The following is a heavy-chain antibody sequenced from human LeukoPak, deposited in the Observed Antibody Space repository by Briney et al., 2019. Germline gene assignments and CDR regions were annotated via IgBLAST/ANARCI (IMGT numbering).Heavy chain of an antibody. CDR2: IKQDGSEE. CDR1: EFRFGRDW. CDR3: ATLDSTKSVF. Sequence: GGSLRLSCVATEFRFGRDWISWVRQAPGKGLEWVACIKQDGSEEYYVGSVRGRFTVSVDNGKNSLYLQMNSLRAEDTARYYCATLDSTKSVFWGRGTAVTVSS. V-gene: IGHV3-7*01. J-gene: IGHJ1*01. D-gene: IGHD2-2*01.